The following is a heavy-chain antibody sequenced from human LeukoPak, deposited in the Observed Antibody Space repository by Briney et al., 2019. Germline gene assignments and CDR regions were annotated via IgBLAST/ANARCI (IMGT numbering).Heavy chain of an antibody. V-gene: IGHV3-23*01. CDR1: GFTFSSYA. D-gene: IGHD3-9*01. CDR3: AKDGEGGGYDILTGYEPEYYFDY. CDR2: ISGSGGST. J-gene: IGHJ4*02. Sequence: GGSLRLSCAASGFTFSSYAMSWVRQAPGKGLEWVSAISGSGGSTYYADSVKGRFTISRDNTTTTLYLQMNSLRAADTAVYYCAKDGEGGGYDILTGYEPEYYFDYWGQGTLVTVSS.